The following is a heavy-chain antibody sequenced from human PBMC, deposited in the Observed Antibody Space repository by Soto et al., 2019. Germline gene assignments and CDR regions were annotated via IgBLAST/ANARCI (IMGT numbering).Heavy chain of an antibody. Sequence: QLQLQESGPGLVKPSDTLSLTCTVSGGSISSSSYYWGWILQPPAKGLEWIGSIYYTGSTYYNPSPQSRVALCVYTSGNQHSLELSSVTAANTAVYYCARHGSMIVPLPCYAVYRGKGTPLTVSS. J-gene: IGHJ4*01. D-gene: IGHD3-22*01. V-gene: IGHV4-39*01. CDR2: IYYTGST. CDR3: ARHGSMIVPLPCYAVY. CDR1: GGSISSSSYY.